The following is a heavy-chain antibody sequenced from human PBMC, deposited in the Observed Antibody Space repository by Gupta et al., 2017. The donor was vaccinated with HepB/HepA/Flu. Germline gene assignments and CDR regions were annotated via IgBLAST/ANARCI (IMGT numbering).Heavy chain of an antibody. CDR2: ISYDGSNK. CDR1: GFTFSSYG. Sequence: QVQLVESGGGVVQPGRSLRLSCAASGFTFSSYGMHWVRQAPGKGLEWVAVISYDGSNKYYADSVKGRLTIYRDNSKNTLFLKMKRVRAEETAVYYCANDRMIVNYFDYGGQGTMVTVSS. CDR3: ANDRMIVNYFDY. J-gene: IGHJ4*02. V-gene: IGHV3-30*18. D-gene: IGHD3-22*01.